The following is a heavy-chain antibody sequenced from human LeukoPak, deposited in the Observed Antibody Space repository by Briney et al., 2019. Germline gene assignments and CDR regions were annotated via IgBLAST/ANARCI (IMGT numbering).Heavy chain of an antibody. D-gene: IGHD1/OR15-1a*01. J-gene: IGHJ4*02. Sequence: GGSLRLSCATSGFSFSDNYMSWIRQAPGKGLQWLSYISGDGYDINYADSVKGRFTVARDNAKNAMYLQMNSLGVEDTAIYYCATKAREAPEWGQGTLVTVSS. CDR2: ISGDGYDI. V-gene: IGHV3-11*01. CDR1: GFSFSDNY. CDR3: ATKAREAPE.